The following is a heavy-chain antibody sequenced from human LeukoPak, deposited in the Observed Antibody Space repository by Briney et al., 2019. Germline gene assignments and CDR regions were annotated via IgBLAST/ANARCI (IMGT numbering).Heavy chain of an antibody. V-gene: IGHV3-33*01. CDR2: IWHDGSHK. CDR3: AREPFGSGSYPDF. CDR1: GFAFNTYA. J-gene: IGHJ4*02. Sequence: PGGSLRLSCAASGFAFNTYAMHWVRQAPGQGLEWVALIWHDGSHKFYSNSVRGQFTISRDNSKNTVSLQMNNLRPEDTAVYYCAREPFGSGSYPDFWGQGTLVTVSS. D-gene: IGHD3-10*01.